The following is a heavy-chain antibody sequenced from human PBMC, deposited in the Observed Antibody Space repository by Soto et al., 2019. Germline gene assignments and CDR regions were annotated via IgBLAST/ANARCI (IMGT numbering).Heavy chain of an antibody. CDR1: GGSISSYY. D-gene: IGHD2-15*01. J-gene: IGHJ5*02. Sequence: PSETLSLTCTVSGGSISSYYWIWIRQPPVKGLEWIGYIYYSGSTNYNPSLRSRVTISVDTSKNQFSLKLSSVTAADTAVYYCARLVVRYNWFDPWGQGTLVTVSS. V-gene: IGHV4-59*01. CDR2: IYYSGST. CDR3: ARLVVRYNWFDP.